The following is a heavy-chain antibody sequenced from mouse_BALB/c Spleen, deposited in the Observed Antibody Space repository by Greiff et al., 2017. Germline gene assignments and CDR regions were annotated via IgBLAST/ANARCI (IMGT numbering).Heavy chain of an antibody. V-gene: IGHV1S34*01. CDR1: GYSFTGYY. Sequence: LVKTGASVKISCKASGYSFTGYYMHWVKQSHGKSLEWIGYISCYNGATSYNQKFKGKATFTVDTSSSTAYMQFNSLTSEDSAVYYCARERYYGSDYFDYWGQGTTLTVSS. D-gene: IGHD1-2*01. CDR2: ISCYNGAT. J-gene: IGHJ2*01. CDR3: ARERYYGSDYFDY.